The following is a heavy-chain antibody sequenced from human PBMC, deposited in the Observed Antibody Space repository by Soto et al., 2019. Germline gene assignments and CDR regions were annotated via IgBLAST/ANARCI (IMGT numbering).Heavy chain of an antibody. D-gene: IGHD3-3*01. CDR3: AADPTIYSITIFGVAPGYYGMDV. CDR1: GFTFTSSA. CDR2: IVVGSGNT. Sequence: SVKVSCKASGFTFTSSAVQWVRQARGQRLEWIGWIVVGSGNTNYAQKFQERVTITRDMSTSTAYMELSSLRSEDTAVYYCAADPTIYSITIFGVAPGYYGMDVWGQGTTVTVSS. V-gene: IGHV1-58*01. J-gene: IGHJ6*02.